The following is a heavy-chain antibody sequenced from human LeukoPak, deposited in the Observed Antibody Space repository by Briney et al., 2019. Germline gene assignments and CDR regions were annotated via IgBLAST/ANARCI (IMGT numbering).Heavy chain of an antibody. J-gene: IGHJ4*02. V-gene: IGHV4-59*08. Sequence: SETLSLTCAVSGGSISSYYWGWIRQPPGKGLEWIGYIYYSGSTNYNPSLKSRVTISVDTSKNQFSLKLSSVTAAGTAVYYCARFHSSGLNYWGQGTLVTVSS. CDR2: IYYSGST. D-gene: IGHD6-19*01. CDR1: GGSISSYY. CDR3: ARFHSSGLNY.